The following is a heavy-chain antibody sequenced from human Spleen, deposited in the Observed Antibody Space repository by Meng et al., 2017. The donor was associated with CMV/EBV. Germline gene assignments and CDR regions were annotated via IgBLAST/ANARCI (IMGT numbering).Heavy chain of an antibody. CDR3: AKAITMEVVAHVDFDY. J-gene: IGHJ4*02. Sequence: GESLKISCEASGFTFSTYAMNWVRQAPGKGLEWVSIISDRGGSTYYADSAKGRFTISRDNSKNTVYLQMNSLRAEDTAMYYCAKAITMEVVAHVDFDYWGQGTLVTVSS. V-gene: IGHV3-23*01. CDR2: ISDRGGST. D-gene: IGHD3-22*01. CDR1: GFTFSTYA.